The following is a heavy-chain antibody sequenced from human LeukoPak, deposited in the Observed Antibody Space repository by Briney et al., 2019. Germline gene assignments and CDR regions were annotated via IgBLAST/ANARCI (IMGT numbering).Heavy chain of an antibody. CDR2: IRSTRGYI. CDR1: VLSFSSYT. V-gene: IGHV3-21*04. CDR3: ARDQRPEYEILIGFYHFDY. D-gene: IGHD3-9*01. J-gene: IGHJ4*02. Sequence: GGSLRLSCAPSVLSFSSYTIHCVRQAPRRGRVWVSSIRSTRGYIQYDESVKGRRSISIDNAKNLVHLQVDTLRADDTAVYYCARDQRPEYEILIGFYHFDYWGEEPLVPVSS.